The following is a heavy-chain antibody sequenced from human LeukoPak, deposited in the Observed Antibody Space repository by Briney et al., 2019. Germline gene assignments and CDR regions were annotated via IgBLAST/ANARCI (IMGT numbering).Heavy chain of an antibody. CDR3: ARVFPLPYLDYGVDC. CDR2: INHSGST. J-gene: IGHJ4*02. D-gene: IGHD4-17*01. CDR1: GGSFSGYY. Sequence: SETLSLTCAVYGGSFSGYYWSWIRQPPGKGLEWIGEINHSGSTNYNPSLKSRVTISVDTSKNQFSLKLSSVTAADTAVYYCARVFPLPYLDYGVDCWGQGTLVTVSS. V-gene: IGHV4-34*01.